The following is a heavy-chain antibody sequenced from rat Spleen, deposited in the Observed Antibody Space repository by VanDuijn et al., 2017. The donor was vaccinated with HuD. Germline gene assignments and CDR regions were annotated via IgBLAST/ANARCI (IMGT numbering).Heavy chain of an antibody. J-gene: IGHJ1*01. CDR2: ISYDGSST. D-gene: IGHD1-11*01. CDR1: GFTFNYYW. CDR3: VRQGFLRDWYFDF. V-gene: IGHV5-29*01. Sequence: EVQLVESGGGLVHPGRSLKLSCVTSGFTFNYYWMTWIRQAPTKGLEWVATISYDGSSTYYRDSVKGRFTISRDNAKSTLYLEMDSLRSEDTATYYCVRQGFLRDWYFDFWGPGIMVTVSS.